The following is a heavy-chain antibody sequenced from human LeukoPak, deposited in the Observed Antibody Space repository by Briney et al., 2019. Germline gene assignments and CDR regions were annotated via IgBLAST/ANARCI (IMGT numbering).Heavy chain of an antibody. J-gene: IGHJ3*02. CDR2: INPGGGNT. Sequence: VASVKVSCKASGYTFTNYDMHWVRQTPGQGLEWMGLINPGGGNTNYAQNFQGRVTMTRDTSTSTVYMELSSLRSEDTAIYYCARIRDGYNDAYDIWGQGTVVTVPS. CDR3: ARIRDGYNDAYDI. V-gene: IGHV1-46*01. CDR1: GYTFTNYD. D-gene: IGHD5-24*01.